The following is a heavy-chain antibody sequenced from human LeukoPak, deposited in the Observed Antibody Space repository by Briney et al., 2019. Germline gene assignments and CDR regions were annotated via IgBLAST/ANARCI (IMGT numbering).Heavy chain of an antibody. Sequence: PGGSLRLSCAASGFTFSSYGMHWVRQAPGKGLEWVAFIRYDGSNKYYADSVKGRFTISRDNSKNTLYLQMNSLRAKDTAVYYCAKEALRYFDWFNTNDAFDIWGQGTMVTVSS. D-gene: IGHD3-9*01. J-gene: IGHJ3*02. V-gene: IGHV3-30*02. CDR3: AKEALRYFDWFNTNDAFDI. CDR1: GFTFSSYG. CDR2: IRYDGSNK.